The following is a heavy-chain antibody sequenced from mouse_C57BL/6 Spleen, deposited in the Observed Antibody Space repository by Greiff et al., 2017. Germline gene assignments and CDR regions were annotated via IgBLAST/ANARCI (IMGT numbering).Heavy chain of an antibody. D-gene: IGHD1-1*01. CDR1: GYTFTSYW. Sequence: QVQLQQPGTELVKPGASVKLSCKASGYTFTSYWMHWVKQRPGQGLEWIGNINPSNGGTNYNEKFKSKATLTVDKSSSTAYMQLSSLTSEDSAVYYGARSFYGSRRYFDVWGTGTTVTVSS. CDR2: INPSNGGT. CDR3: ARSFYGSRRYFDV. V-gene: IGHV1-53*01. J-gene: IGHJ1*03.